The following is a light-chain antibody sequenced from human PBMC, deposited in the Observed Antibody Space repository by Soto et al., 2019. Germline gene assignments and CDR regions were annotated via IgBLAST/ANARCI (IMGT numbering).Light chain of an antibody. V-gene: IGKV1-39*01. CDR3: QQSHTTPIS. CDR2: GAS. Sequence: DIQMTQSPSSLSASVGDRVTITCRASQSINTFLNWYQQKPGEAPKLLMYGASTLQSGVPSRFSGSGSGTDFTLTISTLQPEDFATYYCQQSHTTPISFGQVTRLEIK. J-gene: IGKJ5*01. CDR1: QSINTF.